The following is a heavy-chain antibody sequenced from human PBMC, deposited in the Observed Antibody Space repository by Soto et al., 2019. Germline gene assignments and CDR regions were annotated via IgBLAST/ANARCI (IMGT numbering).Heavy chain of an antibody. V-gene: IGHV4-30-2*01. Sequence: SETLSLTCAVSGVSISSGGYSWSWIRQPPGKGLEWIGYIYHSGSTYYNPSLKSRVTISVDKSKNQFSLKLSSVTAADTAVYYCARVLGNDAFDIWGQGTMVT. CDR2: IYHSGST. CDR3: ARVLGNDAFDI. D-gene: IGHD3-3*02. J-gene: IGHJ3*02. CDR1: GVSISSGGYS.